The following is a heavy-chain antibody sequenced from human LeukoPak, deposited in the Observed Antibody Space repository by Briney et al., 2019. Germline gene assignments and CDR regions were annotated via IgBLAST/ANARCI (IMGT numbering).Heavy chain of an antibody. V-gene: IGHV4-59*08. CDR2: IYYSGST. J-gene: IGHJ4*02. CDR1: GGSISSYY. D-gene: IGHD6-13*01. CDR3: ARGSAAAAGYFDY. Sequence: SESLSLACTVSGGSISSYYWGWIRQPPGKGPEWIGYIYYSGSTNYNPSLKSRVTISVDTSKNQFSLKLSSVTAADTAVYYCARGSAAAAGYFDYWGQGTLVTVSS.